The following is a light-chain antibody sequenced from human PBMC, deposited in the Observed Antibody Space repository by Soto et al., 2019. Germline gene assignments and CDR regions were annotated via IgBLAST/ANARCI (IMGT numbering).Light chain of an antibody. CDR2: AVS. Sequence: AIRMTQSPSSFSASTGDRVTITCRASQVISSYLAWYQQKPGKAPKRLIFAVSTLQTGVPSRFSGSGSGTDFSLTISSLQPEDCATYFCLQYNTFPPTFGQGTKV. J-gene: IGKJ1*01. CDR1: QVISSY. CDR3: LQYNTFPPT. V-gene: IGKV1-8*01.